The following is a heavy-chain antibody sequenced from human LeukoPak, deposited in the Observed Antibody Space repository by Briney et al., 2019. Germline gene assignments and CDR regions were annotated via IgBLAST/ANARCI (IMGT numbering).Heavy chain of an antibody. D-gene: IGHD2-2*01. CDR1: GGSISSYY. Sequence: SETLSLTCTVSGGSISSYYWSWIRQPPGKGLEWIGYIYYSGSTNYNPSLKSRVTISVDTSKNQFSLKLSSVTAADTAVYYCARGRVVPAASLYYYYYYGMDAWGQGTTVTVSS. V-gene: IGHV4-59*01. CDR3: ARGRVVPAASLYYYYYYGMDA. J-gene: IGHJ6*02. CDR2: IYYSGST.